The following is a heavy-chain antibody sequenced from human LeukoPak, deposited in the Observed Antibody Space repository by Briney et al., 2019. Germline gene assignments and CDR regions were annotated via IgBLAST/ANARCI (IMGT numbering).Heavy chain of an antibody. CDR2: ISYDGSNK. CDR1: GFTFSSYA. J-gene: IGHJ6*03. CDR3: ARDHTAMVRGYYYMDV. D-gene: IGHD5-18*01. Sequence: PGGSLRLSCAASGFTFSSYAMHWVRQAPGKGLEWVAVISYDGSNKYYADSVKGRFTISRDNSKNTLYLQMNSLRAEDTAVYYCARDHTAMVRGYYYMDVWGIGTTVTVSS. V-gene: IGHV3-30*04.